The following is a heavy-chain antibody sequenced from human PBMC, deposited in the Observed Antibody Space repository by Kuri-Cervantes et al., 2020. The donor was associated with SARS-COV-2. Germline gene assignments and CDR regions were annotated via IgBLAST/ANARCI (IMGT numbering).Heavy chain of an antibody. Sequence: GGSLRLSCAASGFTFSSYAMSWVRQAPGKGLEWVSAISGSGGSTYYADSVKGRFTISRDDSENTAYLQMNSLKTEDTAVYYCTQLDYYGMDVWGQGTTVTVSS. CDR3: TQLDYYGMDV. J-gene: IGHJ6*02. CDR1: GFTFSSYA. CDR2: ISGSGGST. V-gene: IGHV3-23*01.